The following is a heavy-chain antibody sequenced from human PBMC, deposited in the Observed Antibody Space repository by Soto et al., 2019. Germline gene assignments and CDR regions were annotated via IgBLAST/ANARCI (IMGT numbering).Heavy chain of an antibody. CDR2: MNPNSGNT. V-gene: IGHV1-8*01. CDR3: ARGRDNWNPDAFDI. D-gene: IGHD1-20*01. CDR1: GYTFTSYD. Sequence: GVSVKVSCKAAGYTFTSYDINWVRQATGQGLEWMGWMNPNSGNTGYAQKFQGRVTMTRNTSISTAYMELSSLRSEDTAVYYCARGRDNWNPDAFDIWGQGTMVTVSS. J-gene: IGHJ3*02.